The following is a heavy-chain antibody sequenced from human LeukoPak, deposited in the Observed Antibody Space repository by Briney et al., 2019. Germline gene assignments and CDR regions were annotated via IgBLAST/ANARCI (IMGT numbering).Heavy chain of an antibody. D-gene: IGHD4-11*01. V-gene: IGHV4-31*03. Sequence: PSQTLSLTCTVSGGSVSSGGYYWVWIRQRPGKGLEWIGYIYYTGSTSYNPSLKSRLTIAVDTSKIQFSLKLSSVTAADTAVYYCARPLNTVHDTFDVWGQGTMVTVSS. CDR3: ARPLNTVHDTFDV. CDR2: IYYTGST. J-gene: IGHJ3*01. CDR1: GGSVSSGGYY.